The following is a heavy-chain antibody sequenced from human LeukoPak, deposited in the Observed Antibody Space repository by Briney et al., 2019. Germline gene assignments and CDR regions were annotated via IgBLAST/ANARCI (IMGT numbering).Heavy chain of an antibody. V-gene: IGHV3-21*06. CDR2: ISSNSAYI. CDR3: ARDSQTRSALEF. CDR1: GFTFSSYA. J-gene: IGHJ3*01. Sequence: GGSLRLSCAASGFTFSSYAMSWVRQAPGKGLEWVSTISSNSAYIYYADSVKGRFTVSRDNAKNSLYLQMNSLRVEDTAVYYCARDSQTRSALEFWGQGTMVTVSS. D-gene: IGHD1-14*01.